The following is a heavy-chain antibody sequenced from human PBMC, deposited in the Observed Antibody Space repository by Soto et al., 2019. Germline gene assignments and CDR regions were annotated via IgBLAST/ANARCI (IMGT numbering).Heavy chain of an antibody. CDR2: MYYSGSA. D-gene: IGHD5-18*01. CDR1: GASISSSSYY. V-gene: IGHV4-39*01. CDR3: ARHRYVDTVDY. J-gene: IGHJ4*02. Sequence: QLQLQESGPGLVKPSETLSLTCTVSGASISSSSYYWGWIRQPPGKGLEWIGSMYYSGSAYYNPSLKSRVTISVDTSKNQFSLNLSSVTAADTAVYYCARHRYVDTVDYWGQGTLVTVSS.